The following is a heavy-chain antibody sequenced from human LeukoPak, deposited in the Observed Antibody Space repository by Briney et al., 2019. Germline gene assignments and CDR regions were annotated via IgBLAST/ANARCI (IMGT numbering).Heavy chain of an antibody. V-gene: IGHV3-48*02. CDR2: ITSTSSTV. D-gene: IGHD5-24*01. Sequence: PGGSLRLSRAASGFTFSSYSMSWVRQAPGKGLEWVSYITSTSSTVYYADSVKGRFTVSRDNAKNSLYLQMNSLRDEDTAMFYCARVGDGYSVNYFDFWGQGTLVTVSS. CDR3: ARVGDGYSVNYFDF. J-gene: IGHJ4*02. CDR1: GFTFSSYS.